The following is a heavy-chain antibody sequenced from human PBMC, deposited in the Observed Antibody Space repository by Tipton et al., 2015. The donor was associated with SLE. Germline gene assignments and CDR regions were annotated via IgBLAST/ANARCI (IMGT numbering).Heavy chain of an antibody. CDR2: IYYSGST. J-gene: IGHJ3*02. Sequence: LSLTCTVSGGSISSGGYYWSWIRQHPGKGLEWIGYIYYSGSTNYNPSLKSRVTISVDTSKNQFSLKLSSVTAADTAVYYCARQWRRSAFDIWGQGTMVTVSS. D-gene: IGHD6-19*01. V-gene: IGHV4-61*08. CDR1: GGSISSGGYY. CDR3: ARQWRRSAFDI.